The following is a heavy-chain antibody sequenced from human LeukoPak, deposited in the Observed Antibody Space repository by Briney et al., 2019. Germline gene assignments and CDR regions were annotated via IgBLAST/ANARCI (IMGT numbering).Heavy chain of an antibody. CDR3: ARDRVSYCGGDCSNWFDP. V-gene: IGHV3-74*01. CDR2: INSDGSST. D-gene: IGHD2-21*02. J-gene: IGHJ5*02. CDR1: GFTFSSYW. Sequence: GGSLRLSCAASGFTFSSYWMHWVRQAPGKGLVWVSRINSDGSSTSYADSVKGRFTISRDNAKNTLYLQMKSLRAEATAVYYCARDRVSYCGGDCSNWFDPWGQGTLVTVSS.